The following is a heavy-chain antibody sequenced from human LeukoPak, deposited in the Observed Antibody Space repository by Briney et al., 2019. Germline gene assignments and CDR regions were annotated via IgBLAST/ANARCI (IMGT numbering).Heavy chain of an antibody. CDR3: ARDRPYDFWSGYYTADYYYYGMDV. V-gene: IGHV1-18*04. CDR2: ISAYNGNT. J-gene: IGHJ6*02. CDR1: GYTFTVYY. D-gene: IGHD3-3*01. Sequence: ASVNVSCKASGYTFTVYYMHWVRQAPGQGLEWMGWISAYNGNTNYAQKLQGRVTMTTDTSTSTAYMELRSLRSDDTAVYYCARDRPYDFWSGYYTADYYYYGMDVWGQGTTVTVSS.